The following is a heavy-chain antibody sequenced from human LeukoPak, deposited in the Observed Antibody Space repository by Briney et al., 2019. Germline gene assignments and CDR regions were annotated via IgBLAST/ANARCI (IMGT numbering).Heavy chain of an antibody. CDR2: IYHSGST. Sequence: SETLSLTCTVSGYSISSGYYWGWIRQPPGKGLEWIGSIYHSGSTYYNPSLKSRVTISVDTSKNQFSLKLSSVTAADTAVYYCARPYCSGGSCYSFDYWGQGTLVTVSS. CDR1: GYSISSGYY. J-gene: IGHJ4*02. V-gene: IGHV4-38-2*02. CDR3: ARPYCSGGSCYSFDY. D-gene: IGHD2-15*01.